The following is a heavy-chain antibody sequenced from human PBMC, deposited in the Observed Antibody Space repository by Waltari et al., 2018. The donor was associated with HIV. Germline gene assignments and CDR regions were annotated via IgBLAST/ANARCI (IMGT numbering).Heavy chain of an antibody. CDR2: IKQDGSEK. D-gene: IGHD6-19*01. Sequence: EVQLVESGGDLVQPGGSLRLSCAASGFTFSNSWMSWVRQAPGKGLEWVGNIKQDGSEKYYLDSVKGQFTISRDNAKNSVFLQMNSLRAEDTAVYYCATSKDVAGEYWGQGTLVTVSS. CDR1: GFTFSNSW. J-gene: IGHJ4*02. V-gene: IGHV3-7*01. CDR3: ATSKDVAGEY.